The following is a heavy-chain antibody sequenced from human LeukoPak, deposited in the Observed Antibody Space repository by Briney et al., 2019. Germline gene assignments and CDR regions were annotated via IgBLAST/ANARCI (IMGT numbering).Heavy chain of an antibody. D-gene: IGHD4-23*01. J-gene: IGHJ4*02. CDR2: IGSDNKP. CDR1: GFTFSAYA. Sequence: GGSLRLSCEASGFTFSAYAMTWVRQAPGQGLEWVSSIGSDNKPHYSESVKGRFAISRDNSKSMLFLQLNSLRAEDTAVYYCAKGDTTVDPGVGDYWGQGTLVTVSS. CDR3: AKGDTTVDPGVGDY. V-gene: IGHV3-23*05.